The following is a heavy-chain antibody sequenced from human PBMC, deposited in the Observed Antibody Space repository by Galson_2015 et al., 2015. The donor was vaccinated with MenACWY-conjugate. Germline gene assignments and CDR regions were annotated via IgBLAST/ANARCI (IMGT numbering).Heavy chain of an antibody. V-gene: IGHV3-7*03. CDR3: ARESMAPGYYYGMDV. J-gene: IGHJ6*02. CDR1: GFTSSSYW. D-gene: IGHD5-24*01. CDR2: TDQDGSQK. Sequence: SLRLSCAASGFTSSSYWMSWVRQAPGKGLEWVANTDQDGSQKYYVDSLKGRFTISRDNAKNSVYLQMDSLRAEDTAVYYCARESMAPGYYYGMDVWGQGTMVTVSS.